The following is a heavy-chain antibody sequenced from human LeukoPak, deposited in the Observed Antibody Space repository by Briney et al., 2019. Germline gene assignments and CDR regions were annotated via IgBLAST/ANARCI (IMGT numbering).Heavy chain of an antibody. CDR3: ARDRLVVGALDV. J-gene: IGHJ6*04. CDR2: VDHTGST. CDR1: DDSITMYY. V-gene: IGHV4-59*12. D-gene: IGHD1-26*01. Sequence: SETLSLTCTVSDDSITMYYWTWIRQPPGKGLEWIGYVDHTGSTNFNPSLNGRVSISRDTSKNQFSLKLSSVTAADTAVYYCARDRLVVGALDVWGKGTTVTVSS.